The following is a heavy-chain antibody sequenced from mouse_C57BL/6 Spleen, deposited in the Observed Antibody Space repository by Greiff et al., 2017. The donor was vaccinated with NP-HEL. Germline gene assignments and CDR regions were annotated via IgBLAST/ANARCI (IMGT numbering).Heavy chain of an antibody. Sequence: QVQLQQPGTELVKPGASVKLSCKASGYTFTSYWMHWVKQRPGQGLEWIGNINPSNGGTNYNEKFKSKATLTVDKSSSTAYMQLSSLTSEDSAVYSCARADYGNYVAWFAYWGQVTLVTVSA. J-gene: IGHJ3*01. CDR2: INPSNGGT. D-gene: IGHD2-1*01. CDR1: GYTFTSYW. CDR3: ARADYGNYVAWFAY. V-gene: IGHV1-53*01.